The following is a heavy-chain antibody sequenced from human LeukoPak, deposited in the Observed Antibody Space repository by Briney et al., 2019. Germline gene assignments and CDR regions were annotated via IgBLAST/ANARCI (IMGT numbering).Heavy chain of an antibody. Sequence: SETLSLTCTVSGGSISSSSYYWGWLRQPPGKGLEWIGSIYYSGSTYYNPFLKSRVTISVDTSNTQFSLKLSSVTAADTAVYYCARLGVVAPTSPDYWGQGTLVTVSS. D-gene: IGHD2-15*01. CDR3: ARLGVVAPTSPDY. J-gene: IGHJ4*02. V-gene: IGHV4-39*01. CDR1: GGSISSSSYY. CDR2: IYYSGST.